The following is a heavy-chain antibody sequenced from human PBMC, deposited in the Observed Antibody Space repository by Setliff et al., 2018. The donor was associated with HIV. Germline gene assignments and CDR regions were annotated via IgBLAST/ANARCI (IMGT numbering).Heavy chain of an antibody. Sequence: GGSLRLSCAASTFPFSNYDIQWVRQAPGKGLEWVAFVSFEGGNKYYADSVKGRFTISRDISKNTVYLQMNSLRPEDTAMYYCAKDPFLRQAVPGGVDYWGQGTLVTVSS. J-gene: IGHJ4*02. CDR2: VSFEGGNK. V-gene: IGHV3-30-3*01. CDR1: TFPFSNYD. D-gene: IGHD6-19*01. CDR3: AKDPFLRQAVPGGVDY.